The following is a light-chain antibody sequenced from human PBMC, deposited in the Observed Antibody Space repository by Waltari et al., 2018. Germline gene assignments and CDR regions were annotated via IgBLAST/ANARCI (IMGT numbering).Light chain of an antibody. CDR1: CSRIGSID. V-gene: IGLV1-44*01. CDR3: AAWFDSLNGWV. J-gene: IGLJ3*02. Sequence: QSLVTQSPSVSGTPGQRVTISCSASCSRIGSIDLNWYQQFPGTAPKLLIYHINVRPSGVPDRFSGSKSGTSATLTISGLQSEDEADYYCAAWFDSLNGWVFGGGTKVTVL. CDR2: HIN.